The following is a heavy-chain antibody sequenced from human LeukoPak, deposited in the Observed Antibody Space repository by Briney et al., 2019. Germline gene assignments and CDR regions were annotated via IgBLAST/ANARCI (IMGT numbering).Heavy chain of an antibody. Sequence: GGSLRLSCAASGFTFSSYWVSWVRQAPGKGLEWVADIKQDGSEKYYVDSGKGRFTISRHNAKNSLYLQMNSLRAEDTAVYYCASVAIVVVVAAMNFDYWGQGTLVTVSS. V-gene: IGHV3-7*01. CDR1: GFTFSSYW. CDR2: IKQDGSEK. J-gene: IGHJ4*02. CDR3: ASVAIVVVVAAMNFDY. D-gene: IGHD2-15*01.